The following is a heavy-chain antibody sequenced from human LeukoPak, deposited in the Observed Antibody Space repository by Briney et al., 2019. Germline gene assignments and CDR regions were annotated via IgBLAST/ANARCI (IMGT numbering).Heavy chain of an antibody. Sequence: GSLRLSCAASGFTFSTYWSWIRQPPGKGLEWIGEINHSGSTNYNPSLKSRVTISVDTSKNQFSLKLSSVTAADTAVYYCARGYYDFWSGYLTIFDYWGQGTLVTVSS. CDR2: INHSGST. D-gene: IGHD3-3*01. V-gene: IGHV4-34*01. CDR3: ARGYYDFWSGYLTIFDY. CDR1: GFTFSTY. J-gene: IGHJ4*02.